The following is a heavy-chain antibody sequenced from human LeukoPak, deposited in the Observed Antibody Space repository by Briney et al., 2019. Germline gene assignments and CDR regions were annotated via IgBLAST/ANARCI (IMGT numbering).Heavy chain of an antibody. Sequence: GGSLRLSCAASGFTFNTYAMSWVRQAPGTGLEWVSSISGSGGSTYYADSVKGRFTISRDNSNNTLYLQINSLRADDTAVYYCAKTPSLWWFDPRGQGTLVTVSS. D-gene: IGHD3-16*02. CDR3: AKTPSLWWFDP. V-gene: IGHV3-23*01. CDR1: GFTFNTYA. CDR2: ISGSGGST. J-gene: IGHJ5*02.